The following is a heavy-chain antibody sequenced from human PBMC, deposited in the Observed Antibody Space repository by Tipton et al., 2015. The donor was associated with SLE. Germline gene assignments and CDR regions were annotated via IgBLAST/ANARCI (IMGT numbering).Heavy chain of an antibody. CDR3: ARHLATRADYGDYINVFDS. Sequence: TLSLTCTVSGGSIRSSRHFWGWIRQPPGKGLEWIGVLYYSGNTYYNPSLKSPVTLSIDTSKNQFSLKMRSVTAADTAGYYCARHLATRADYGDYINVFDSWRQGTLSTVSS. CDR2: LYYSGNT. D-gene: IGHD4-17*01. V-gene: IGHV4-39*07. CDR1: GGSIRSSRHF. J-gene: IGHJ4*02.